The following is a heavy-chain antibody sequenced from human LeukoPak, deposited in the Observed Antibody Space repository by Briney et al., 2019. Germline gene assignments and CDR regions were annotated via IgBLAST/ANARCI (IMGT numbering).Heavy chain of an antibody. CDR3: GTTLEGTVVVA. J-gene: IGHJ4*02. D-gene: IGHD1-1*01. V-gene: IGHV4-34*01. Sequence: SETLSLTCGVYNGSLSGSYWSWIRQPPGKGLEWIGEINHSGGTYYNPSLKSRATISVDTSKTHFSLRLNSVTAADTAVYYCGTTLEGTVVVAWGQGTLVTVSS. CDR1: NGSLSGSY. CDR2: INHSGGT.